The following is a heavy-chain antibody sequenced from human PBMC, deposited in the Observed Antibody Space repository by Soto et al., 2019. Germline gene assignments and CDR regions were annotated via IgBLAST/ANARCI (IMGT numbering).Heavy chain of an antibody. J-gene: IGHJ6*02. CDR3: ARGVQDSSSWAYYYYYGMDV. CDR2: IIPIFGTA. Sequence: QVQLVQSGAEVKKPGSSVKVSCKASGGTFSSYAISWVRQAPGQGLEWMGGIIPIFGTANYAQKFQGRVTITADESTSTAYMDLSSLRSEDTAVYYCARGVQDSSSWAYYYYYGMDVWGQGTTVTVSS. D-gene: IGHD6-13*01. CDR1: GGTFSSYA. V-gene: IGHV1-69*01.